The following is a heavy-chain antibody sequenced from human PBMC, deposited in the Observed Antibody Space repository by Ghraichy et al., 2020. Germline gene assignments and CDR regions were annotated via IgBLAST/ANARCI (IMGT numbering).Heavy chain of an antibody. CDR1: GFTFSSSA. Sequence: LSLTCAASGFTFSSSAMDWVRQTPGKGLEWVSALTNSGGSTFYVDSVKGRFTISRDNSKNTLYLQMNSLRVEDTAVYFCARDRVAGKRYFDLWGRGTLVTVSS. D-gene: IGHD6-19*01. J-gene: IGHJ2*01. CDR2: LTNSGGST. V-gene: IGHV3-23*01. CDR3: ARDRVAGKRYFDL.